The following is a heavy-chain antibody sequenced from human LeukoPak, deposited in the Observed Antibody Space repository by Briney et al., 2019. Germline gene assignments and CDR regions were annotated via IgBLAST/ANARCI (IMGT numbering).Heavy chain of an antibody. D-gene: IGHD6-13*01. Sequence: PGGSLRLSCAASGFTFSSYAMSWVRQAPGKGLEWVSAISGSGGSTYYADSVKGRFTISRDNSKNTLYLQMYSLRAEDTAVYYCAKVGRQQLVLEYFQHWGQGTLITVSS. V-gene: IGHV3-23*01. CDR2: ISGSGGST. J-gene: IGHJ1*01. CDR3: AKVGRQQLVLEYFQH. CDR1: GFTFSSYA.